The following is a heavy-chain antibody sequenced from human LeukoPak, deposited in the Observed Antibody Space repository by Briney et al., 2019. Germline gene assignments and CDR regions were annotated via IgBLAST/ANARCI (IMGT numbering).Heavy chain of an antibody. CDR3: ARARIRTGSGYYYYMNV. V-gene: IGHV3-30*01. CDR2: ISYEGTKE. CDR1: GFTFSNYA. D-gene: IGHD3-10*01. J-gene: IGHJ6*03. Sequence: GGSLRLSCAASGFTFSNYAMHGVRQAPGKGLEWVAVISYEGTKEYYADAVKGRFTISRDNSKNTLYLQMDSLRAEDTAVFYCARARIRTGSGYYYYMNVWGNGTTVTVSS.